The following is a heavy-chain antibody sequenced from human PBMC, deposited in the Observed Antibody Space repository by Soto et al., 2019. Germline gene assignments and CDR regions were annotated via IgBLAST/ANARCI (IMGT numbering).Heavy chain of an antibody. CDR2: IYYSGST. CDR1: GGSISSSSYY. D-gene: IGHD2-8*02. J-gene: IGHJ6*02. V-gene: IGHV4-39*01. CDR3: ARSGDYYGMDV. Sequence: ESLSLTCTVSGGSISSSSYYWGWIRQPPGKGLEWIGSIYYSGSTYYNPSLKSRVTISVDTSKNQFSLKLSSVTAADTAVYYCARSGDYYGMDVWGQGTTATVSS.